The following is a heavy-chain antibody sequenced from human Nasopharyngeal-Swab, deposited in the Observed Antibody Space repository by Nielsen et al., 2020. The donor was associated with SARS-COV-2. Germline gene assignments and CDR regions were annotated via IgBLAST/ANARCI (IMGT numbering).Heavy chain of an antibody. CDR3: ARVYSSSWFFDY. J-gene: IGHJ4*02. CDR1: GFSVSYNY. Sequence: GESLKISCEVSGFSVSYNYMSWVRQAPGKGLEWVAVIYSRGETHYTDSVRGRFTISRDNSKNMVNLQLNSLRAEDTAVYYCARVYSSSWFFDYWGQGTLVTVSS. D-gene: IGHD6-13*01. V-gene: IGHV3-53*01. CDR2: IYSRGET.